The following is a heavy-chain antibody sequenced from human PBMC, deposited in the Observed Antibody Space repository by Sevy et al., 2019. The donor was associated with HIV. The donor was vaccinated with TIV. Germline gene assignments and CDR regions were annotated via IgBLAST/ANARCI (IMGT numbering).Heavy chain of an antibody. D-gene: IGHD3-16*01. J-gene: IGHJ6*02. Sequence: GGSLRLSCAASGFTFSSYWMHWVRQAPGKGLVWVSRRNEDGSTTNYADAVKGRFTISRDNAKNTLYLQMHSLRAEDTAVYYCARDIGGLGSFWGQGTTVTVSS. V-gene: IGHV3-74*01. CDR2: RNEDGSTT. CDR1: GFTFSSYW. CDR3: ARDIGGLGSF.